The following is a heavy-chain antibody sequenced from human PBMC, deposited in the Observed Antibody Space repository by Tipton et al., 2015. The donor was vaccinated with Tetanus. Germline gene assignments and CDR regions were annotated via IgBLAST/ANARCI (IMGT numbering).Heavy chain of an antibody. CDR3: ARAGVSARRPEDFDY. CDR2: IKQDGSEK. CDR1: GFTFSSYW. D-gene: IGHD6-6*01. J-gene: IGHJ4*02. V-gene: IGHV3-7*01. Sequence: SLRLSCAASGFTFSSYWMSWVRQAPGKGLEWVANIKQDGSEKYYVDSVKGRFTISRDNAKNSLYLQMNSLRAEDTAVYYCARAGVSARRPEDFDYWGQGALVTVSS.